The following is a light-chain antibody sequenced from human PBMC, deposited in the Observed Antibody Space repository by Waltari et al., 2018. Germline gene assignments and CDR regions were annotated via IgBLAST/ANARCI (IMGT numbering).Light chain of an antibody. V-gene: IGKV3-11*01. CDR1: QTVNSY. CDR3: QQRAIWPLT. Sequence: EIVLTQSPATLSLSPGERATLSCRASQTVNSYLAWYQQKHGQSPRLLIYDASNRATGIPARFSASGSGTDFTLTISSLETEDFAVYYCQQRAIWPLTFGGGTRVEIK. CDR2: DAS. J-gene: IGKJ4*01.